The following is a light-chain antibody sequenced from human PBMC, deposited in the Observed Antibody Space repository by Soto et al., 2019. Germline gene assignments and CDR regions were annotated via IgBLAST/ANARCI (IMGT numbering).Light chain of an antibody. CDR3: QQLNSYPHT. J-gene: IGKJ2*01. CDR1: QGISSY. CDR2: AAS. V-gene: IGKV1-9*01. Sequence: MQLTQSPSSLSASVGDRVTITCRASQGISSYLAWYQQKPGKAPKLLIYAASTLQSGVPSRFSGSGSGTDFTLTISSLQPEDFATYYCQQLNSYPHTFGQGTKLEIK.